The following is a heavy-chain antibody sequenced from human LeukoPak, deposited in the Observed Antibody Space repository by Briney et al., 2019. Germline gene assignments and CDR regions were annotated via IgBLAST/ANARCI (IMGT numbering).Heavy chain of an antibody. Sequence: PSETLSLTCTVSGGSINNHYWSWIRQSPGTGLEWIGYVYSSGSTKYNPSLESRVTISVDTSKDQFSLRLSSVTAADTAVYYCTRDRKYCDDSGGYSPSYCYGMDVWGQGTTVTVSS. V-gene: IGHV4-59*11. CDR3: TRDRKYCDDSGGYSPSYCYGMDV. D-gene: IGHD3-22*01. CDR1: GGSINNHY. CDR2: VYSSGST. J-gene: IGHJ6*02.